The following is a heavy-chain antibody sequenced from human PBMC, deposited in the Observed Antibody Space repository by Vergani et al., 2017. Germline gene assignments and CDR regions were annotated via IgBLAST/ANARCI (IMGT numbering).Heavy chain of an antibody. D-gene: IGHD6-19*01. CDR2: ISGSGGST. CDR3: AKDWSNGGSGWYIISAQNGFDP. CDR1: GFTFSSYA. V-gene: IGHV3-23*01. Sequence: EVQLLESGGGLVQPGGSLRLSCAASGFTFSSYAMSWVRQAPGKGLEWVSAISGSGGSTYYAASVKGRFTISRDNSKNTLYLQMNSLRAEDTAVYYCAKDWSNGGSGWYIISAQNGFDPWGQGTLVTVSS. J-gene: IGHJ5*02.